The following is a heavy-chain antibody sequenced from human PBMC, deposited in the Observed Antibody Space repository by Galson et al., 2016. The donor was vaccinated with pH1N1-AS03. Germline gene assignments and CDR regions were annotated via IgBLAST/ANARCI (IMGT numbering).Heavy chain of an antibody. V-gene: IGHV4-39*01. CDR3: ARPLGLLPGGWSLADTTDY. CDR2: ISYNGDT. CDR1: GGSVTTTSFY. J-gene: IGHJ4*02. D-gene: IGHD6-19*01. Sequence: ETLSLTCTVSGGSVTTTSFYWAWIRQPPGKGLEWIGTISYNGDTSYNPSLKSRVTISADTPKNQFSLKLKSVTPADTAVYYCARPLGLLPGGWSLADTTDYWGQGTLVTVSS.